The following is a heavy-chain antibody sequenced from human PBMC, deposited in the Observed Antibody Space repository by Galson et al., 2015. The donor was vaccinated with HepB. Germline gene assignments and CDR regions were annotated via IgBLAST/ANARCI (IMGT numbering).Heavy chain of an antibody. Sequence: SVKVSCKASGYTFMSYGISWVRQAPGQGLEWMGWITADKGNRNYAEKFQGRVTMTSDASTTTAYMELRSLTSDDTAVYYCARDPWYNTATHDAFDIWGQGTMVIVSS. CDR3: ARDPWYNTATHDAFDI. V-gene: IGHV1-18*01. D-gene: IGHD1-14*01. J-gene: IGHJ3*02. CDR2: ITADKGNR. CDR1: GYTFMSYG.